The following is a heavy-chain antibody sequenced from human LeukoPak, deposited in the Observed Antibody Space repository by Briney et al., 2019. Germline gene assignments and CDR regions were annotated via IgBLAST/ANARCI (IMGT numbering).Heavy chain of an antibody. D-gene: IGHD6-13*01. CDR2: IYYSGST. V-gene: IGHV4-39*01. CDR3: ARHGIAAAGNIDY. CDR1: GGSISSSSYY. J-gene: IGHJ4*02. Sequence: SETLSLTCTVSGGSISSSSYYWGWIRQPPGKGLEWIGTIYYSGSTYYNPSLKSRVTISVDTSKNQFSLKVSSVTAADTAVYYCARHGIAAAGNIDYWGQGTLVKVSS.